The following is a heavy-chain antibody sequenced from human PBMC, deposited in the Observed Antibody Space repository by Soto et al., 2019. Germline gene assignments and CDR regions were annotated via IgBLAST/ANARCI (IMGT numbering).Heavy chain of an antibody. D-gene: IGHD3-3*01. CDR1: GYPVTAYY. Sequence: QLHLVQSGAVVKKPGASVTVSCSASGYPVTAYYMHWVRQAPGRGLEWMGGINPATGAAKYTQTFQGRVPVTGDTSTSTVSMELSGLTSGDTAVFSCARGGGVGVAGSAAFDMWGQGTLVTVSS. V-gene: IGHV1-2*02. CDR3: ARGGGVGVAGSAAFDM. J-gene: IGHJ3*02. CDR2: INPATGAA.